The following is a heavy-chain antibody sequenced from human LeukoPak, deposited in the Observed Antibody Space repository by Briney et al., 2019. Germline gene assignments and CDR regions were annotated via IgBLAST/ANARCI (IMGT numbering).Heavy chain of an antibody. D-gene: IGHD3-10*01. CDR1: GLSFSTAW. Sequence: GGSLRLSCTVSGLSFSTAWISWIRQAPGKGLGWVGRIKSNTDGGTVNYAAPVKGRFTISRDDSKNKVFLQMNSLETEDTAMYFCTTAERRYYSHDFWGQGTLVTVSS. J-gene: IGHJ4*02. CDR3: TTAERRYYSHDF. CDR2: IKSNTDGGTV. V-gene: IGHV3-15*01.